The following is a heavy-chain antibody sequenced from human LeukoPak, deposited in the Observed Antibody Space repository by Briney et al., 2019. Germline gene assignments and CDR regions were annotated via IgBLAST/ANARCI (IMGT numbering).Heavy chain of an antibody. CDR2: ISSSGSTI. V-gene: IGHV3-48*03. Sequence: GGSLRLSCAASGFTFSGYEMNWVRQAPGKGLEWVSYISSSGSTIYYADSVKGRFTISRDNSKNTLYLQMNSLRAEDTAVYYCAKWIYDYVWGSYRSVYFDYWGQGTLVTVSS. CDR1: GFTFSGYE. D-gene: IGHD3-16*02. J-gene: IGHJ4*02. CDR3: AKWIYDYVWGSYRSVYFDY.